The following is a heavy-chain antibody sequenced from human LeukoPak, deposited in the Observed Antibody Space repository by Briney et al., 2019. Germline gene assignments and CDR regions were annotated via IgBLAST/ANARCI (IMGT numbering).Heavy chain of an antibody. Sequence: ASVKVSCKASGYTFNVYYMHWVRQAPGQGLEWMGWINPNSGGTNYAQKFQDRVTMTRDTSISTAYMELSRLTSDDTATYYCARGKSNLVALNWLDPWGQGTLVTVSS. CDR3: ARGKSNLVALNWLDP. CDR1: GYTFNVYY. V-gene: IGHV1-2*02. CDR2: INPNSGGT. J-gene: IGHJ5*02. D-gene: IGHD5-24*01.